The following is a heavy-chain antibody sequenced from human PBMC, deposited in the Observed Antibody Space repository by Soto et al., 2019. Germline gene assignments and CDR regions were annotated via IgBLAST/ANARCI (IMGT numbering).Heavy chain of an antibody. J-gene: IGHJ3*02. V-gene: IGHV3-66*01. D-gene: IGHD6-25*01. CDR2: IYSGGSI. Sequence: GGSLRLSCAASRFTFSSYAMSWVRQAPGKGLEWVSVIYSGGSIYYADSVKGRFTVSRDNSKNTLYLQMNSLRVEDTAVYYCARDFARRDDAFDIWGQGTMVTVS. CDR1: RFTFSSYA. CDR3: ARDFARRDDAFDI.